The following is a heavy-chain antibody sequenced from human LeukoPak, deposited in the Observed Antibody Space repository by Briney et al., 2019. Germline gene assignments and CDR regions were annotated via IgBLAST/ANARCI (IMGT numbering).Heavy chain of an antibody. Sequence: GGSLRLSCAASGFTFSSYAMSWVRQAPGKGLAWVSAISGSGGSTYYADSVKGRFTISRDNSKNTLYLQMNSLRAEDTAVYYCAKDLTMVRGVFDYWGQGTLVTVSS. CDR3: AKDLTMVRGVFDY. CDR1: GFTFSSYA. J-gene: IGHJ4*02. CDR2: ISGSGGST. V-gene: IGHV3-23*01. D-gene: IGHD3-10*01.